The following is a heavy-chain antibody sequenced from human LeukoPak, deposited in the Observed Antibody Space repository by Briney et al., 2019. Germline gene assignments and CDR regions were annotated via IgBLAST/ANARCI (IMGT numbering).Heavy chain of an antibody. CDR2: ISYTGSNK. CDR1: GFTFSSYE. V-gene: IGHV3-48*03. D-gene: IGHD1-14*01. CDR3: ARVFVGENFDY. Sequence: GSLRLSCAASGFTFSSYEMNWVRQAPGKGLEWLSYISYTGSNKYYADSVKGRFTISRDNAKNSLYLQMSSLRAEDTAVYFCARVFVGENFDYWGRGTLVTVSS. J-gene: IGHJ4*02.